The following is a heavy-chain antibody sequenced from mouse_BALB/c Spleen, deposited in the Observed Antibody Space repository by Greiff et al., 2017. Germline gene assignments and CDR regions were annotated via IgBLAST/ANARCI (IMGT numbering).Heavy chain of an antibody. CDR3: ASYYGSIYAMDY. CDR2: INPSTGYY. V-gene: IGHV1-7*01. D-gene: IGHD1-1*01. J-gene: IGHJ4*01. CDR1: GYTFTSYW. Sequence: VQLQQSGAELAQPGASVKLSCKASGYTFTSYWMHWVKQRPGQGLEWIGYINPSTGYYESNQKFKDKATLTADKSSNTAYMQLSSLTSEDSAVYYCASYYGSIYAMDYWGQGTSVTVSS.